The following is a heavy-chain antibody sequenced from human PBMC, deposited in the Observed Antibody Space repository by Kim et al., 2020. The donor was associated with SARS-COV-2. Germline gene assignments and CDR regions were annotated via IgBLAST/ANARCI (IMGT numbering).Heavy chain of an antibody. J-gene: IGHJ4*02. V-gene: IGHV4-59*13. CDR2: IYYSGST. CDR3: ARLTKALWYYYDSSGYYYFDY. Sequence: SETLSLTCTVSGGSISSYYWSWIRQPPGKGLEWIGYIYYSGSTNYNPSLKSRVTISVDTSKNQFSLKLSSVTAADTAVYYCARLTKALWYYYDSSGYYYFDYWGQGTLVTVSS. D-gene: IGHD3-22*01. CDR1: GGSISSYY.